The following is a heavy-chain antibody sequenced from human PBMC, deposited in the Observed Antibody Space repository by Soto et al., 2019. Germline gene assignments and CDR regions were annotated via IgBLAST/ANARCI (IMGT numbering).Heavy chain of an antibody. Sequence: QVQLQESGPGLVKPSGTLSLTCAVSGGSISTTNWWTWVSQPPGKVLEWIGAIYHRRSPNYNPSLNGPVTISVDKSAHQFSLKLHSVAAADTAVCYWARVGGDGAMPFDEWGQGTLVTGSS. V-gene: IGHV4-4*02. CDR3: ARVGGDGAMPFDE. D-gene: IGHD3-16*01. J-gene: IGHJ4*02. CDR2: IYHRRSP. CDR1: GGSISTTNW.